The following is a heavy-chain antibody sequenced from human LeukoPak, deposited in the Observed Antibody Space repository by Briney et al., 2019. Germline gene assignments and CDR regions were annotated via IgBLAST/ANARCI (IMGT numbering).Heavy chain of an antibody. Sequence: ASVKASCKASGYTFTTYGISWVRQATGQGLECMGWINPYNGNTNYAQKFQGRVTLTTDTATSTAYMELRSLRSDDSAMYYCAREIYGRFDFWGQGTLVTVSS. CDR2: INPYNGNT. V-gene: IGHV1-18*01. D-gene: IGHD4-17*01. CDR3: AREIYGRFDF. J-gene: IGHJ4*02. CDR1: GYTFTTYG.